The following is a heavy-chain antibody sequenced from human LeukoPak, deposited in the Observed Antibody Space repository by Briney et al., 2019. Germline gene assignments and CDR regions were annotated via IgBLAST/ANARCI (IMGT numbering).Heavy chain of an antibody. J-gene: IGHJ3*02. D-gene: IGHD6-19*01. V-gene: IGHV4-4*07. Sequence: SETLSLTCTVSGGSISSYYWSWIRQPAGKGLEWIGRIYTSGSTNYNPSLKSRVTMSVDTSKNQFSLKLSSVTAADTAVYYCARPDGSGWTNAFDIWGQGTMVTVSS. CDR1: GGSISSYY. CDR2: IYTSGST. CDR3: ARPDGSGWTNAFDI.